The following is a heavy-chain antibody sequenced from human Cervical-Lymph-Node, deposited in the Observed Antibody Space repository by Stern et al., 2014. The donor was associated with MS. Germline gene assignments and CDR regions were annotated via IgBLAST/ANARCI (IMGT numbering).Heavy chain of an antibody. V-gene: IGHV3-21*01. CDR1: GFTFSDYT. D-gene: IGHD3-16*01. Sequence: DQLVQSGGGLVKPGGSLRLSCAVSGFTFSDYTMHWVRQAPGKGLEWVSSFSSSRNYIYYADSVTGRFTISRDNAENSLYLQMNSLRAEDTAVYYCARDALMHYYYGLDVWGQGTTVTVSS. CDR2: FSSSRNYI. J-gene: IGHJ6*02. CDR3: ARDALMHYYYGLDV.